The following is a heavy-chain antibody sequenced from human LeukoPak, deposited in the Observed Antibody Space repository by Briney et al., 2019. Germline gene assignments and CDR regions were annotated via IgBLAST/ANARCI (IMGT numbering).Heavy chain of an antibody. CDR1: GGTFSSYA. V-gene: IGHV1-69*05. D-gene: IGHD3-22*01. CDR2: IIPIFGTA. CDR3: ATYYYDSSGTFDY. J-gene: IGHJ4*02. Sequence: SVKVSCKASGGTFSSYAISWVRQAPGQGLKWMGRIIPIFGTANYAQKFQGRVTITTDESTSTAYMELSSLRSEDTAVYYCATYYYDSSGTFDYWGQGTLVTVSS.